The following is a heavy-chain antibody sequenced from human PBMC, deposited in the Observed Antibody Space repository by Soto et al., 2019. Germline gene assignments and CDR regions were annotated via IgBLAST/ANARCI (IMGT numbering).Heavy chain of an antibody. CDR2: IWYSGSST. D-gene: IGHD1-26*01. J-gene: IGHJ4*02. Sequence: PGGSLGLSCAASGFTFRSYGMHWVRQAPGKGLEWVAVIWYSGSSTYYADSVKGRFTISRDNSKNTLYLQMNSLRAEDTAVYYCAKDVRSYLFDYWGQGTLVTVSS. CDR1: GFTFRSYG. V-gene: IGHV3-33*06. CDR3: AKDVRSYLFDY.